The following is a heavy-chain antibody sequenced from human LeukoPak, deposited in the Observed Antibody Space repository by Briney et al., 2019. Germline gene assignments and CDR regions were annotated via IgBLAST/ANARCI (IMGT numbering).Heavy chain of an antibody. CDR3: ARGYYSSTSCYARTWFDP. CDR1: GFTFTTFW. D-gene: IGHD2-2*01. CDR2: IRYDGSNK. J-gene: IGHJ5*02. Sequence: GGSLRLSCAASGFTFTTFWMSWVRQAPGKGLEWLAFIRYDGSNKYYADSVKGRFTISRDNSKNTLYLQMNSLRAEDTAVYYCARGYYSSTSCYARTWFDPWGQGTLVTVSS. V-gene: IGHV3-30*02.